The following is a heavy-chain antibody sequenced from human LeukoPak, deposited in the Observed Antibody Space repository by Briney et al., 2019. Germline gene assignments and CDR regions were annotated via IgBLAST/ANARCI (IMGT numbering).Heavy chain of an antibody. CDR3: ARDQKSRHARWLQF. CDR1: GYTFTGYY. D-gene: IGHD5-24*01. Sequence: GASVKVSCKASGYTFTGYYMHWVRQAPGQGLEWMGWINPNSGGTNYQGRVTMTRDTSISTAYMELSRLRSDDTAVYYCARDQKSRHARWLQFWGQGTLVTVSS. CDR2: INPNSGGT. J-gene: IGHJ4*02. V-gene: IGHV1-2*02.